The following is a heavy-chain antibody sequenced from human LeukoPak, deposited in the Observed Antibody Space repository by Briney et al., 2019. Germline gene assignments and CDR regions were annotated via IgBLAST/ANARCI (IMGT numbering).Heavy chain of an antibody. CDR1: GCGFKDYR. Sequence: GSMKISCMASGCGFKDYRIGWARQKHGKGLEWMGMFYPGDSDSRYSPSFQGQVTISADNSITTAYLQWSSLKASDTAMYYCARGPRGGNWNEALDYWGQGTLVTVSS. D-gene: IGHD1-1*01. V-gene: IGHV5-51*01. J-gene: IGHJ4*02. CDR2: FYPGDSDS. CDR3: ARGPRGGNWNEALDY.